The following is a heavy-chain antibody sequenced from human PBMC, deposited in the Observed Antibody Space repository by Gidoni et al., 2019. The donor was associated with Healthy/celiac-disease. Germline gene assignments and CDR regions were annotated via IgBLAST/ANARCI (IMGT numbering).Heavy chain of an antibody. CDR2: ISGSGGST. V-gene: IGHV3-23*01. D-gene: IGHD5-18*01. CDR1: GFTFSSYA. Sequence: EVQLLESGGGLVQPGGSLRLSCAASGFTFSSYALSWVRQAPGKGLEWVSAISGSGGSTYYADSVKGRFTISRDNSKNTLYLQMNSLRAEDTAVYYCAKDTRGIQLWYPTDAFDIWGQGTMVTVSS. CDR3: AKDTRGIQLWYPTDAFDI. J-gene: IGHJ3*02.